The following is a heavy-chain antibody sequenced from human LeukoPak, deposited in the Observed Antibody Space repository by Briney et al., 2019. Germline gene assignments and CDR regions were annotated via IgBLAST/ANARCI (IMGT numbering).Heavy chain of an antibody. CDR1: GFTFSSYA. J-gene: IGHJ6*03. CDR3: AKDSAFYYIDV. V-gene: IGHV3-23*01. D-gene: IGHD3-10*01. CDR2: ISGNSGGST. Sequence: GGSLRLSCAASGFTFSSYAMSWVRRAPGKGLEWVSAISGNSGGSTYYADSVKGRFTISRDNSKNTLYLQMNSLKGDDTAVYYCAKDSAFYYIDVWVKGTTVIISS.